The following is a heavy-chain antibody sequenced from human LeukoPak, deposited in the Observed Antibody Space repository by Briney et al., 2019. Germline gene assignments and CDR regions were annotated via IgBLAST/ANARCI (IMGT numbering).Heavy chain of an antibody. D-gene: IGHD1-1*01. CDR2: ISYDGSNK. CDR3: AKSGGTTGTSLFDY. V-gene: IGHV3-30*18. CDR1: GFTFSSYG. Sequence: GRSLRLSCAASGFTFSSYGMHWVRQAPGKGLEWVAVISYDGSNKYYADSVKGRSTISRDNSKNTLYLQMNSLRAEDTAVYYCAKSGGTTGTSLFDYWGQGTLVTVSS. J-gene: IGHJ4*02.